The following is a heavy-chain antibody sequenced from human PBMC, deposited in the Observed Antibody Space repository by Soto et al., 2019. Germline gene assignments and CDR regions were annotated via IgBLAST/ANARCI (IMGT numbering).Heavy chain of an antibody. J-gene: IGHJ5*02. V-gene: IGHV4-30-2*01. Sequence: SETLSLTCAVSGGSISSGGYSWSWIRQPPGKGLEWIGYIYHSGSTYYNPSLKSRVTISVDRSKNQFSLKLSSVTAADTAVYYCARGTRITIFGVVINNWFDPWGQGTLVTVSS. CDR1: GGSISSGGYS. CDR2: IYHSGST. CDR3: ARGTRITIFGVVINNWFDP. D-gene: IGHD3-3*01.